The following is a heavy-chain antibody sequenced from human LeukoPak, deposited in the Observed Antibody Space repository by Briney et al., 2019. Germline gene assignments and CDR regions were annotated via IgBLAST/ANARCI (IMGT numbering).Heavy chain of an antibody. CDR2: ISYDGSNK. V-gene: IGHV3-30-3*01. D-gene: IGHD2-15*01. J-gene: IGHJ5*02. Sequence: GGSLRPSCAASGFTFSSYAMHWVRQAPAKGLEWVAVISYDGSNKYYADSVKGRFTISRDNSKNTLYLQMNSLRAEDTAVYYCARQRLGYCSGGSCYSSHNWFDPWGQGTLVTVSS. CDR1: GFTFSSYA. CDR3: ARQRLGYCSGGSCYSSHNWFDP.